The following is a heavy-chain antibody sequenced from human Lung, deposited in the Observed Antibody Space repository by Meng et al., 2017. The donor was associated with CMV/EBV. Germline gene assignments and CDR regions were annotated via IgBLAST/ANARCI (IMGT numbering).Heavy chain of an antibody. CDR3: AKGSCSSTSCYYDY. CDR1: GFTFSSYA. D-gene: IGHD2-2*01. CDR2: ISGSGGST. Sequence: ESLKISCAASGFTFSSYAMSWVRQAPGKGLEWVSAISGSGGSTYYADSVKGRFTISRDNSKNTLYLQMNSLRAEDTAVYYCAKGSCSSTSCYYDYWGQGTLVTVSS. V-gene: IGHV3-23*01. J-gene: IGHJ4*02.